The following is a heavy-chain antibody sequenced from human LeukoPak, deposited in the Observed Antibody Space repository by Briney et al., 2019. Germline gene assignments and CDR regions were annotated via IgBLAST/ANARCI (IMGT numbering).Heavy chain of an antibody. Sequence: SVKVSCTASGGTFSSYAISWVRQAPGQGLEWMGGIIPIFGTANYAQKFQGRVTITADKSTSTAYMELSSLRSEDTAVYYCARDGNDFWSGYYTGAFDIWGQGTMVTVSS. J-gene: IGHJ3*02. V-gene: IGHV1-69*06. CDR3: ARDGNDFWSGYYTGAFDI. D-gene: IGHD3-3*01. CDR2: IIPIFGTA. CDR1: GGTFSSYA.